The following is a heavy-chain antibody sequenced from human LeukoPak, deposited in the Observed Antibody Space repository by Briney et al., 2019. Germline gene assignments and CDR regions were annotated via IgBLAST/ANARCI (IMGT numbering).Heavy chain of an antibody. CDR3: AKTGNPATGDY. Sequence: GGSLRLSCAASGFTVSSNYMSWVRQAPGKGLEWVSVVYSGGYTYYADSVKGRFTIFRDNSKNTLYLQMNSLRAEDTAFYYCAKTGNPATGDYWGQGTLVTVSS. J-gene: IGHJ4*02. CDR2: VYSGGYT. V-gene: IGHV3-53*01. CDR1: GFTVSSNY. D-gene: IGHD1-1*01.